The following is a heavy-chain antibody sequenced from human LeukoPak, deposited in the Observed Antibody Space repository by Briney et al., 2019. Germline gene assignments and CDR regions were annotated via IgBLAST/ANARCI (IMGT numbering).Heavy chain of an antibody. V-gene: IGHV4-59*01. Sequence: SETLSLTCTVSGGSISSYYWSWIRQPPGKGLEWSGYIYYSGSTNYNPSLKSRVTISVDTSKNQFSLKLSSVTAADTAVYYCARALSDYGDYRFDYWGQGTLVTVSS. CDR3: ARALSDYGDYRFDY. CDR2: IYYSGST. D-gene: IGHD4-17*01. CDR1: GGSISSYY. J-gene: IGHJ4*02.